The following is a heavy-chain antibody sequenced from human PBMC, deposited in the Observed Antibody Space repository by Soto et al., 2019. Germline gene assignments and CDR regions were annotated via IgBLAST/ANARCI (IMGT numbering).Heavy chain of an antibody. D-gene: IGHD1-26*01. CDR3: AGGRFVGATSFYYYYGMDV. CDR2: IIPIFGTA. Sequence: QVQLVQSGAEVKKPGSSLKVSCKASGGTFSSYAISWVRQAPGQGLEWMGGIIPIFGTANYAQKFQGRVTITADKSTSTAYMELSSLRSEDTAVYYCAGGRFVGATSFYYYYGMDVWGQGTTVTVSS. CDR1: GGTFSSYA. J-gene: IGHJ6*02. V-gene: IGHV1-69*06.